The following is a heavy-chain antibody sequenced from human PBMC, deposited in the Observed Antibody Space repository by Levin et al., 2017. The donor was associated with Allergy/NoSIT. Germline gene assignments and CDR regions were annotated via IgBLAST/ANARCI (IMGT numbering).Heavy chain of an antibody. J-gene: IGHJ3*02. V-gene: IGHV1-3*01. Sequence: PLASVKVSCKTSGYTFTSYAIQWLRQAPGQRLEWMGWIRSGYTIYSQRFQGRITIAWDTSASTVYLELRSLRSDDTAVYYCVRERSEIAAPDTGAFEIWGQGTMVTVSS. D-gene: IGHD6-25*01. CDR1: GYTFTSYA. CDR2: IRSGYT. CDR3: VRERSEIAAPDTGAFEI.